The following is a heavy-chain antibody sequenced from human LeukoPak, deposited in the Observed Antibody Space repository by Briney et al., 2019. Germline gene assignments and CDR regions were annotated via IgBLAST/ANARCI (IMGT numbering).Heavy chain of an antibody. CDR3: ARARYCIGSACPAGYYGMDV. J-gene: IGHJ6*02. CDR1: GYTFTSYA. V-gene: IGHV7-4-1*02. CDR2: INTNTGNP. Sequence: GASVKVSCKASGYTFTSYAMNWLRQAPGQGLEWMGWINTNTGNPTYAQGFTGRFVFSLDTSVSTAYVEISSLKAEDTAVYYCARARYCIGSACPAGYYGMDVWGQGTTVTVSS. D-gene: IGHD2-8*02.